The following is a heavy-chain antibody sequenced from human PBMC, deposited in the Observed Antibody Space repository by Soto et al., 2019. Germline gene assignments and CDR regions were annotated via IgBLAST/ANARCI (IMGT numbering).Heavy chain of an antibody. Sequence: QVQLVQSGAEVKKPGASVKVSCKASGYTFTSYGISWVRQAPGQGLEWVGWISAYNGNTNYAQKLKGRGTMTTDTATSTAYMELRSLRSDDTAVYYCAREGSSWYVDWFDPWGQGTLVTVSS. CDR1: GYTFTSYG. J-gene: IGHJ5*02. V-gene: IGHV1-18*01. CDR3: AREGSSWYVDWFDP. D-gene: IGHD6-13*01. CDR2: ISAYNGNT.